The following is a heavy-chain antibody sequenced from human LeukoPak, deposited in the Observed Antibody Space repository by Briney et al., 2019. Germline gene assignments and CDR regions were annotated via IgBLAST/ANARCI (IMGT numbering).Heavy chain of an antibody. D-gene: IGHD5-24*01. Sequence: SETLSLTCTVSGGSISSGSYYWSWMRQHPGQGLEWIGYIYYSGSTYYNPSLKSRVTISVDTSKNQFSLKLSSVTAADTAVYYCARGGDGYNNGAFDIWGQGTMVTVSS. CDR2: IYYSGST. V-gene: IGHV4-31*03. CDR1: GGSISSGSYY. J-gene: IGHJ3*02. CDR3: ARGGDGYNNGAFDI.